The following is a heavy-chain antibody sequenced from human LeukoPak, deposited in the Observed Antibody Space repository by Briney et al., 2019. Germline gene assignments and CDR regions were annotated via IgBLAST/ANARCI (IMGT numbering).Heavy chain of an antibody. CDR2: ISNSGSI. D-gene: IGHD1-1*01. CDR3: VRGALEGYYSYYYMDV. J-gene: IGHJ6*03. Sequence: SETLCLTCSVSGGPIISHYWSWIRQPPGKGLGWIGYISNSGSIDYNPSLRSRVTISIDTYKGQFYLELSSVTAADSAIYYCVRGALEGYYSYYYMDVWGRGTTVTVSS. V-gene: IGHV4-59*11. CDR1: GGPIISHY.